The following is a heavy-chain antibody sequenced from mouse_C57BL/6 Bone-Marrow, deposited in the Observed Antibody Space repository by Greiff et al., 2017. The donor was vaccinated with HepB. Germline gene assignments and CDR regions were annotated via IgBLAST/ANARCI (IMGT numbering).Heavy chain of an antibody. CDR3: ARVKGDSNYYYFDY. V-gene: IGHV3-6*01. CDR2: ISYDGSN. D-gene: IGHD2-5*01. J-gene: IGHJ2*01. CDR1: GYSITSGYY. Sequence: DVKLVESGPGLVKPSQSLSLTCSVTGYSITSGYYWNWIRQFPGNKLEWMGYISYDGSNNYNPSLKNRISITRDTSKNQFFLKLNSVTTEDTATYYCARVKGDSNYYYFDYWGQGTTLTVSS.